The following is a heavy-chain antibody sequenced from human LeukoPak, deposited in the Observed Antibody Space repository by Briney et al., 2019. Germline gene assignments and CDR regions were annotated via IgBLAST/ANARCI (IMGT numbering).Heavy chain of an antibody. V-gene: IGHV4-31*03. D-gene: IGHD4-23*01. J-gene: IGHJ5*02. CDR3: ARASVANWFDP. Sequence: SQTLSLTCTVSGASISSGGYYWSWIRQHPGKGLEWIGFLYYSGSTYYNPSLKSRVTISLDTSKNQFSLNLTSVTAADTAVYYCARASVANWFDPWGQGTLVTVSS. CDR1: GASISSGGYY. CDR2: LYYSGST.